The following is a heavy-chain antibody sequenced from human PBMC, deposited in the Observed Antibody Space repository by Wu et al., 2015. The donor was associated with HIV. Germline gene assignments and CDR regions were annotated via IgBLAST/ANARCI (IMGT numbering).Heavy chain of an antibody. D-gene: IGHD5-18*01. CDR3: AGGGGRTAMDPFDF. Sequence: QVQLVQSGAEVKKPGASVKVSCTSSGGTFSSYAISWVRQAPGQGLEWMGRLIPMYGAADYAQKFQGRVTITADVSTNTAYMVVNSLTSDDTAVYYCAGGGGRTAMDPFDFWGQGTLVTVSS. J-gene: IGHJ4*02. CDR1: GGTFSSYA. V-gene: IGHV1-69*13. CDR2: LIPMYGAA.